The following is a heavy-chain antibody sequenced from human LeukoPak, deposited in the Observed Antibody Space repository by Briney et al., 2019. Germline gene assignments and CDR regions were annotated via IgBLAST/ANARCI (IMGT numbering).Heavy chain of an antibody. D-gene: IGHD6-13*01. V-gene: IGHV1-3*04. Sequence: ASVKVSCKASGYTFTSYAIHWVRQAPGQRLEWTGWINTGNGNTKYSQKFQGRVTITRDTSASTAYMELSSLRSEDTAVYYCARGEAAGTGYWGQGTLVTVSS. J-gene: IGHJ4*01. CDR1: GYTFTSYA. CDR3: ARGEAAGTGY. CDR2: INTGNGNT.